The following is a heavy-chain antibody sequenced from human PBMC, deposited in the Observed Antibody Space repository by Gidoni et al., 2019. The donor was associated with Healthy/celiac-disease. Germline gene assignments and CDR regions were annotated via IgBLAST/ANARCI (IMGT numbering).Heavy chain of an antibody. V-gene: IGHV4-39*01. CDR2: IYYSGST. D-gene: IGHD3-22*01. Sequence: QLQLQESGPGLVKPSETLSLTCTSSGGSISRSSYYWGWIRQPPGKGLEWIGRIYYSGSTYYNPSLKSRVTISVDTSKNQFSLKLSSVTAADTAVYYCARPDSSGYYYWGYWGQGTLVTVSS. J-gene: IGHJ4*02. CDR3: ARPDSSGYYYWGY. CDR1: GGSISRSSYY.